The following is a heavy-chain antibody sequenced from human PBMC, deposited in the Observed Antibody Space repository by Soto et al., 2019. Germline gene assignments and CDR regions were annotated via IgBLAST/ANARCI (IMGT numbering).Heavy chain of an antibody. J-gene: IGHJ4*02. CDR1: GFTFSDYG. D-gene: IGHD2-15*01. Sequence: PGGSLRLSCEGPGFTFSDYGFHWVRQAPGKGLEWVAMISYDGSDRYYRDSVQDRFTISRDDSKNTVFLQMNSLRTEDTAMYYCARSTYCNGGSCYPQYWGPGTLVTVSS. CDR3: ARSTYCNGGSCYPQY. CDR2: ISYDGSDR. V-gene: IGHV3-30*03.